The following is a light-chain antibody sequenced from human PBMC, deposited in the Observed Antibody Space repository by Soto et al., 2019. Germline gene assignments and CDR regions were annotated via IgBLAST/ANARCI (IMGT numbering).Light chain of an antibody. Sequence: QSVLTQPASVSGSPGQSITISCTGTSSDVGGYNYVSWYQQHPGQAPNLMIYDGSTRHSGGSNRIPGFKSGNTASLTISRIQDEEEDDYYYSSYTSSSTLGVVFGGGTKLTVL. CDR2: DGS. CDR1: SSDVGGYNY. CDR3: SSYTSSSTLGVV. J-gene: IGLJ2*01. V-gene: IGLV2-14*01.